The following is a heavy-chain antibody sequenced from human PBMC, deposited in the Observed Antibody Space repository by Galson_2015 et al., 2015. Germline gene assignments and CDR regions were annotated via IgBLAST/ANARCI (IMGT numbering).Heavy chain of an antibody. D-gene: IGHD6-13*01. CDR3: ARDRAAGI. J-gene: IGHJ4*02. CDR1: GFTFSSYA. Sequence: SLRLSCAASGFTFSSYAMHWVRQAPGKGLEWVAVISYDGSNKYYADSVKGRFTISRDNSKNTLYLQMNSLRAEDTAVYYCARDRAAGIWGQGTLVTVSS. V-gene: IGHV3-30*01. CDR2: ISYDGSNK.